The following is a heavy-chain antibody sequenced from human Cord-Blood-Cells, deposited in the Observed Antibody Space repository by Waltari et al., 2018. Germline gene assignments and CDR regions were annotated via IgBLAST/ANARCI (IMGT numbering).Heavy chain of an antibody. J-gene: IGHJ6*03. D-gene: IGHD1-7*01. Sequence: QVQLVQSGAEVKKPGASVKVSCKASGYTFTSYGISWVRQAPGQGLEWMGWSSAYNGNTNDAQKLQGRVTMTTDTSTSTAYMELRSLRSDDTAVYYCARLATTWSYYYYYYMDVWGKGTTVTVSS. CDR2: SSAYNGNT. V-gene: IGHV1-18*04. CDR3: ARLATTWSYYYYYYMDV. CDR1: GYTFTSYG.